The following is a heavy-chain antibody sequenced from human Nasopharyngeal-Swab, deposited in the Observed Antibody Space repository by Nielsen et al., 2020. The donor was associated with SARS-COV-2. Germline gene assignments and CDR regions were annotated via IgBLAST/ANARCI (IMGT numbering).Heavy chain of an antibody. CDR2: IWYDGSNK. J-gene: IGHJ3*02. D-gene: IGHD3-22*01. V-gene: IGHV3-33*01. CDR3: ARDLSYYDSVGAFDI. Sequence: WIRQPPGKGLECVAVIWYDGSNKYYADSVKGRFTISRDNSKNTLYLQMNSLRAEDTAVYYCARDLSYYDSVGAFDIWGQGTMVTVSS.